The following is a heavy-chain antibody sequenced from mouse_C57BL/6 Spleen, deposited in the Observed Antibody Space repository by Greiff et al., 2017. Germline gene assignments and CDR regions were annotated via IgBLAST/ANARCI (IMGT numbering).Heavy chain of an antibody. J-gene: IGHJ4*01. V-gene: IGHV1-82*01. CDR2: IYPGDGDT. Sequence: VQLQQSGPELVKPGASVKISCKASGYAFSSSWMNWVKQRPGKGLEWIGRIYPGDGDTNYNGKFKGKATLTADKSSSTAYMQLSSLTSEDSAVYFCARSVPYAMAYWGQGTSVTVSS. CDR1: GYAFSSSW. CDR3: ARSVPYAMAY.